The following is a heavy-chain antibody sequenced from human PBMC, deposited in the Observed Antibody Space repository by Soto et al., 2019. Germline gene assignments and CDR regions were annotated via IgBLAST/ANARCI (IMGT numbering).Heavy chain of an antibody. V-gene: IGHV1-69*13. Sequence: SVKVSCKASGGTFSSYAISWVRQAPGQGLEWMGGIIPIFGTANYAQKFQGRVTITADESTSTAYMELSSLRSEDTAVYYCASYDSSGYTNFDYWGQGTLVTVSS. J-gene: IGHJ4*02. D-gene: IGHD3-22*01. CDR3: ASYDSSGYTNFDY. CDR1: GGTFSSYA. CDR2: IIPIFGTA.